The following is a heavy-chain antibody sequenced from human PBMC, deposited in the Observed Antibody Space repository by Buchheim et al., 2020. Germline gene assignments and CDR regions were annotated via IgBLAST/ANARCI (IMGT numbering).Heavy chain of an antibody. Sequence: QVQLVESGGGVVQPGRSLRLSCAASGFTFSSYGMHWVRQAPGKGLEWVAVISYDGSNKYYADSVKGRFTISRDNSRNTLYLQMNSLRAEDTAVFYCAKRATGYMSMVSLDVWGQGTT. CDR3: AKRATGYMSMVSLDV. V-gene: IGHV3-30*18. J-gene: IGHJ6*02. CDR1: GFTFSSYG. CDR2: ISYDGSNK. D-gene: IGHD3-9*01.